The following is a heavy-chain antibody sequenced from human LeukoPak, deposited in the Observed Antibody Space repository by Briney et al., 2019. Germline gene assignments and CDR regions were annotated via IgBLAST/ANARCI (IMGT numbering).Heavy chain of an antibody. J-gene: IGHJ4*02. D-gene: IGHD4-11*01. CDR3: ARGYSNYYTGDY. CDR1: GYTFTGYY. CDR2: IIPIFGTA. Sequence: ASVKVSCKASGYTFTGYYMHWVRQAPGQGLEWMGGIIPIFGTANYAQKFQGRVTITADKSTSTAYMELSSLGSEDTAVYYCARGYSNYYTGDYWGQGTLVTVSS. V-gene: IGHV1-69*06.